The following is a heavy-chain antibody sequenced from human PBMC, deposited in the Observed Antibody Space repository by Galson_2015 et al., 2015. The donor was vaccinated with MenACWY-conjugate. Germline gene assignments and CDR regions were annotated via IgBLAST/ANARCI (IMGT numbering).Heavy chain of an antibody. Sequence: SLRLSCAASGFTLSTYWMSWVRQAPGQGLEWVASIKQDGSVKYYVGSVKGSFTISRDNATSSVYWQMNSLGADATAVYYCAREEWRSVSGSYNSSWGQGTLVTVSS. V-gene: IGHV3-7*01. J-gene: IGHJ5*02. CDR1: GFTLSTYW. D-gene: IGHD3-10*01. CDR2: IKQDGSVK. CDR3: AREEWRSVSGSYNSS.